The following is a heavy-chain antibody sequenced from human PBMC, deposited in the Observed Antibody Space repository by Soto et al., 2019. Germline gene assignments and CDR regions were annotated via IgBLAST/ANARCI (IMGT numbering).Heavy chain of an antibody. V-gene: IGHV4-31*03. D-gene: IGHD2-21*01. CDR1: GGSISTGDLS. J-gene: IGHJ5*02. CDR3: ARTRGNVVGLNLADTYFDP. Sequence: QVQLQASGPGLVKPSQTLSLTCTVSGGSISTGDLSWSWIRQHPGKGLEWIGDMYHSGSPYYNPSLKIRLTISVDPSKSPCSLRLSSVTAADTAGYYCARTRGNVVGLNLADTYFDPWGQWTLVIVSS. CDR2: MYHSGSP.